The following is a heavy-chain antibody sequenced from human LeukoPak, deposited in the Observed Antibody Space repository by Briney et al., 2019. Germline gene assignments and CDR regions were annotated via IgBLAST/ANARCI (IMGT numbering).Heavy chain of an antibody. CDR2: IYHSGST. CDR3: ARGLRGKLDAFDI. Sequence: SGTLSLTCAVSGASISSSDWYSWVRQPPGKGLEFIGEIYHSGSTRYNPSLKSRVTMSVDKSKNQFSLKLRSVTAADTAVYCCARGLRGKLDAFDIWGQGTMVTVSS. J-gene: IGHJ3*02. CDR1: GASISSSDW. V-gene: IGHV4-4*01. D-gene: IGHD3-16*01.